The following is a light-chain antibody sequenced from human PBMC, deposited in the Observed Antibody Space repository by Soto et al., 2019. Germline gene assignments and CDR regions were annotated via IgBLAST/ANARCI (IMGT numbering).Light chain of an antibody. Sequence: QSVLTQPPSASGTPGQRVTISCSGSSSNIGSDTVNWYQQFTGTAPKLLIYTNDQRPSGVPDRISGSKSGTSASLAISGLQSEDEADYYCASWDDSLNGPVFGGGTKVTVL. CDR2: TND. V-gene: IGLV1-44*01. J-gene: IGLJ2*01. CDR1: SSNIGSDT. CDR3: ASWDDSLNGPV.